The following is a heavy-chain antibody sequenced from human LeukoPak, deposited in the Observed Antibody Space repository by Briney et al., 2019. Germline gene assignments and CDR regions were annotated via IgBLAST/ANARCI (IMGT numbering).Heavy chain of an antibody. CDR2: INAGNGNT. V-gene: IGHV1-3*01. Sequence: ASVKVSCKASGYTFTSYAMHWVRQAPGQRLEWMGWINAGNGNTKYSQKFQGRATITRDTSASTAYMELSSLRSEDTAVYYCAREYCSGGSCYVTRFDYWGQGTLVTVSS. J-gene: IGHJ4*02. CDR3: AREYCSGGSCYVTRFDY. D-gene: IGHD2-15*01. CDR1: GYTFTSYA.